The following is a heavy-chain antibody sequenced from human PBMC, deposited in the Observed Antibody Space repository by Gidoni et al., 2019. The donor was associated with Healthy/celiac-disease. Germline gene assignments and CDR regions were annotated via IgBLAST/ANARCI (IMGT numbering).Heavy chain of an antibody. CDR3: ARDPRGLWPPSFDY. CDR1: GFTFSSYA. CDR2: ISYDGSNK. J-gene: IGHJ4*02. Sequence: QVQLVESGGGVVQPGRSLRRSCAASGFTFSSYAMHWVRQAPGKGLEWVAVISYDGSNKSYADSVKGRFTISRDNSKNTLYLQMNSLRAEDTAVYYCARDPRGLWPPSFDYWGQGTLVTVSS. D-gene: IGHD5-18*01. V-gene: IGHV3-30-3*01.